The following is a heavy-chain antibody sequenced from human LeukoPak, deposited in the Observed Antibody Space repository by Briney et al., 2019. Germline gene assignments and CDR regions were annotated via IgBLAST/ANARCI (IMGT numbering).Heavy chain of an antibody. J-gene: IGHJ4*02. CDR3: AKAVRGVPAATHFDY. Sequence: PGGSLRLSCAASGFTFSDYWMSWMRQAPGKGLEWVSAISGSGGSTYYADSVKGRFTISRDNSKNTLYLQMNSLRAEDTAVYYCAKAVRGVPAATHFDYWGQGTLVTVSS. V-gene: IGHV3-23*01. D-gene: IGHD2-2*01. CDR1: GFTFSDYW. CDR2: ISGSGGST.